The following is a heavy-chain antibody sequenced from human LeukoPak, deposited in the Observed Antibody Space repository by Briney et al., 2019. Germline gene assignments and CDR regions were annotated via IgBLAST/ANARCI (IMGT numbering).Heavy chain of an antibody. CDR2: INHSGST. Sequence: SETLSLTRAVYGGSFSGYYWSWIRQPPGKGLEWIGEINHSGSTNYNPSLKSRVTISVDTSKNQFSLKLSSVTAADTAVYYCARGPKYYYDSSGLHFDYWGQGTLVTVSS. V-gene: IGHV4-34*01. D-gene: IGHD3-22*01. CDR1: GGSFSGYY. CDR3: ARGPKYYYDSSGLHFDY. J-gene: IGHJ4*02.